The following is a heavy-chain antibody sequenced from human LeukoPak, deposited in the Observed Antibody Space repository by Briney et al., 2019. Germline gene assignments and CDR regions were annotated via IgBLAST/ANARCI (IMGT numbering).Heavy chain of an antibody. Sequence: GGSLRLSCAASGFTFDDYAMHWVRQAPGKGLEWVSLISGDGGSTYYGDSVKGRFTISRDNSKNSLYLQMNSLGTEDTALYYCAKDSSGYYYVFQHWGQGTMVTVSS. CDR1: GFTFDDYA. D-gene: IGHD3-22*01. J-gene: IGHJ1*01. CDR2: ISGDGGST. CDR3: AKDSSGYYYVFQH. V-gene: IGHV3-43*02.